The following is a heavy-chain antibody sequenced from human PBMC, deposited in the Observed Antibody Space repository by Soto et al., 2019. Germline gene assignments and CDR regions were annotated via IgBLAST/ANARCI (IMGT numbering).Heavy chain of an antibody. D-gene: IGHD3-10*01. J-gene: IGHJ6*02. V-gene: IGHV4-4*02. CDR2: LYHSGST. CDR3: ARDRLWFGTETIYGIDV. Sequence: SETLSLTCAVSGGSISSSNWWSWVRQPPGKGLEWIGELYHSGSTNYNPSLKSRVTISVDKSKNQFSLKLSSVTAADTAVYYCARDRLWFGTETIYGIDVWGQGTTVTVSS. CDR1: GGSISSSNW.